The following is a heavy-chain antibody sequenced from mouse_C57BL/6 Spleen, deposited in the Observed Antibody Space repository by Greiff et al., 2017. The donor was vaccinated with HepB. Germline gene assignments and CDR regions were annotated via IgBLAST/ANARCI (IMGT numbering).Heavy chain of an antibody. Sequence: EVQVVESGGDLVKPGGSLKLSCAASGFTFSSYGMSWVRQTPDKRLEWVATISSGGSYTYYPDSVKGRFTISRDNAKNTLYLQMSSLKSEDTAMYYCARQGRYTWLAYWGQGTLVTVSA. D-gene: IGHD2-14*01. CDR2: ISSGGSYT. J-gene: IGHJ3*01. CDR1: GFTFSSYG. CDR3: ARQGRYTWLAY. V-gene: IGHV5-6*01.